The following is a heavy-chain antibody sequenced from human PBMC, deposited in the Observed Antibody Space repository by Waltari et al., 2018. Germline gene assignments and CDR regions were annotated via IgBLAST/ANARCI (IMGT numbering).Heavy chain of an antibody. D-gene: IGHD4-4*01. V-gene: IGHV3-74*01. CDR2: INRGATI. J-gene: IGHJ4*02. Sequence: EVRLVESGGGLVQPGESLTLSCAASGFDSSNHWISWVHQFPGKGPMWVARINRGATIGYDDSVRGRFTIFRDSSTNTVSLQMRSLTVEDTALYYCVRGPSVDYSHPVPFDLWGQGTLVTVSS. CDR3: VRGPSVDYSHPVPFDL. CDR1: GFDSSNHW.